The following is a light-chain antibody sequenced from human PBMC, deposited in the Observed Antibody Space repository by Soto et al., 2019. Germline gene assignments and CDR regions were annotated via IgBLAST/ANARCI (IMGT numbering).Light chain of an antibody. J-gene: IGKJ1*01. CDR2: DAS. CDR3: QQYKSYSPLT. V-gene: IGKV1-5*01. CDR1: QTITDW. Sequence: DIQMTQSPSTLSASVGDRVTITCRASQTITDWLAWYQQKPGKAPKLLIFDASSLESGVPSRFSGSGSGTEFTLTISSLQPDDCATYYCQQYKSYSPLTFGQGTKVEIK.